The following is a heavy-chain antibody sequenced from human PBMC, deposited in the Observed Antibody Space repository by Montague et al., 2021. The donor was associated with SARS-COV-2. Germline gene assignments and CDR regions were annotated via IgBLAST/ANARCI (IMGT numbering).Heavy chain of an antibody. CDR2: IRTTGHT. CDR3: STFGNWTLDFSLRVQCSRMLSVVTSTNTVVLSLARVTVADTPVYFCERFGSGNLGIDL. V-gene: IGHV4-61*02. Sequence: TLSLTCAVPGASISTCIYYWSWIRQPTGKGREWIVRIRTTGHTNYNISLESRVFVAVATTTNQFSLSLTSVTDADTALYSCSTFGNWTLDFSLRVQCSRMLSVVTSTNTVVLSLARVTVADTPVYFCERFGSGNLGIDLWGQGTPVTVSS. CDR1: GASISTCIYY. D-gene: IGHD1-20*01. J-gene: IGHJ5*02.